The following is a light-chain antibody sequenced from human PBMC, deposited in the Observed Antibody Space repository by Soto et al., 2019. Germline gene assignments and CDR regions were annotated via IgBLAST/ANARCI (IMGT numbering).Light chain of an antibody. J-gene: IGLJ1*01. CDR1: HNDIGTYDY. CDR3: SSFTSNSIYV. V-gene: IGLV2-14*03. CDR2: GVT. Sequence: QSALTQPTSVSGSPGQSITISCTGNHNDIGTYDYVSWYQQHPGRAPRLLIHGVTTRPSGISGRFSASKSGLTASLTISGLQPEDEADYYCSSFTSNSIYVFGPGTKVTVL.